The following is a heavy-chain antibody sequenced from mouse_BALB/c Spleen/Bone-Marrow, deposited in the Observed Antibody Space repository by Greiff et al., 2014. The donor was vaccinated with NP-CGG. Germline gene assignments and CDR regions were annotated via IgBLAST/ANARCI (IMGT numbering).Heavy chain of an antibody. D-gene: IGHD2-5*01. CDR2: IDPANGDI. CDR3: ARGSNSGWFAY. V-gene: IGHV14-3*02. CDR1: GFNIKDTY. Sequence: VQLQQSGAELVKPGASVKLSCTASGFNIKDTYMHWVKQRPEQGLEWIGRIDPANGDIIYDPKFQGKATITANTSSNTAYLQLSSLTSEDTAVYYCARGSNSGWFAYWGQGTPVTVSS. J-gene: IGHJ3*01.